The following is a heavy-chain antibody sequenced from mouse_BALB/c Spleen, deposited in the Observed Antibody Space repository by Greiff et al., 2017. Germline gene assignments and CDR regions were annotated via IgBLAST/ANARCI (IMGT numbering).Heavy chain of an antibody. CDR2: ISSGGSYT. J-gene: IGHJ3*01. Sequence: EVMLVESGGDLVKPGGSLKLSCAASGFTFSSYGMSWVRQTPDKRLEWVATISSGGSYTYYPDSVKGRFTISRDNAKNTLYLQMSSLKSEDTAMYYCARQGVGNAFAYWGQGTLVTVSA. D-gene: IGHD2-1*01. CDR3: ARQGVGNAFAY. V-gene: IGHV5-6*02. CDR1: GFTFSSYG.